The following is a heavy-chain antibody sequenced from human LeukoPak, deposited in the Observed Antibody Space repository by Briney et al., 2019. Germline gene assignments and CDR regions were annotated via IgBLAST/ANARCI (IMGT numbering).Heavy chain of an antibody. CDR1: GDSMSRFF. J-gene: IGHJ4*02. D-gene: IGHD1-1*01. CDR3: TRDLELERNRWNYFES. V-gene: IGHV4-59*01. CDR2: MHYSGDT. Sequence: PSETLSLTCTVSGDSMSRFFWSWIRQPPGRGLEWIGSMHYSGDTKYNPSLKSRVSLSIDTSNQQFSLRLSSVTAADTAMYYCTRDLELERNRWNYFESWGQGTLVTVSS.